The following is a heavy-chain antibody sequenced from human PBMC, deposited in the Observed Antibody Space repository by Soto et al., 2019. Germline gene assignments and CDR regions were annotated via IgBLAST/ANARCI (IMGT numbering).Heavy chain of an antibody. CDR1: GFTFSDYY. J-gene: IGHJ3*02. D-gene: IGHD4-4*01. V-gene: IGHV3-11*01. CDR2: ISSSGSTI. CDR3: ARDRGPRGTTVTTVALDAFDI. Sequence: GGSLRLSCAASGFTFSDYYMSWIRQAPGKGLEWVSYISSSGSTIYYADSVKGRFTISRDNAKNSLYLQMNSLRAEDTAVYYCARDRGPRGTTVTTVALDAFDIWGQGTMVTVS.